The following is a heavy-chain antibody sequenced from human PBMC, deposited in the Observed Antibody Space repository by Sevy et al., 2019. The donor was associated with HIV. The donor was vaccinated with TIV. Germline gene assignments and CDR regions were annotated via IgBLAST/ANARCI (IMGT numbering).Heavy chain of an antibody. D-gene: IGHD2-15*01. V-gene: IGHV3-53*03. CDR2: IYSGGNT. CDR3: ATTSTPLYYYALDV. CDR1: EFTVSSKY. J-gene: IGHJ6*02. Sequence: GALRLSCAASEFTVSSKYMSWVRQAPGKGLEWVSVIYSGGNTYYADSVKGRFTISRDISKNTLYLQMNSLRAEDTVIYYCATTSTPLYYYALDVWGQGTTVTVSS.